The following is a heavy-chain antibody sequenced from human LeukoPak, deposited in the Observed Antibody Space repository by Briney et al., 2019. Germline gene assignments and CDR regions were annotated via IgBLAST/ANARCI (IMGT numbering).Heavy chain of an antibody. CDR1: GFTFSNAW. J-gene: IGHJ6*03. CDR2: ISSSGSTI. Sequence: PGGSLRLSCAASGFTFSNAWMSWIRQAPGKGLEWVSYISSSGSTIYYADSVKGRFTISRDNAKNSLYLQMNSLRAEDTAVYYCARYTVVTSYYYYYYYMDVWGKGTTVTVSS. V-gene: IGHV3-11*04. CDR3: ARYTVVTSYYYYYYYMDV. D-gene: IGHD4-23*01.